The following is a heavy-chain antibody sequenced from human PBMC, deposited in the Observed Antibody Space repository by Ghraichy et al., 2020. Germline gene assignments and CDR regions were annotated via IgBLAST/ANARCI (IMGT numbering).Heavy chain of an antibody. V-gene: IGHV3-48*04. J-gene: IGHJ4*02. D-gene: IGHD2-15*01. Sequence: GGSLRLSCAASGFTFSSYSMNWVRQAPGKGLEWVSYIGSGGSSSYYADSVKGRFTISRDNAKNSVYLDMKSLRAEDTALYYCVRDGCSGRTCTFYNWGQGALVTVSS. CDR1: GFTFSSYS. CDR3: VRDGCSGRTCTFYN. CDR2: IGSGGSSS.